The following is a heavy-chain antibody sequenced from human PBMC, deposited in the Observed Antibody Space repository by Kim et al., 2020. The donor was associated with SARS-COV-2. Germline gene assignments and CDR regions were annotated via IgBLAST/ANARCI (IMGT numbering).Heavy chain of an antibody. CDR3: ARCIIAGQGDYFDY. CDR1: GFTVSSNY. CDR2: IYTDGSA. D-gene: IGHD3-16*01. J-gene: IGHJ4*02. Sequence: GGSLRLSCAASGFTVSSNYMAWVRQAPGKGLEWVSIIYTDGSAYYADSLKGRFTISRDNSKNTLYLHMNSLRADDTAVYFCARCIIAGQGDYFDYWGQGT. V-gene: IGHV3-53*01.